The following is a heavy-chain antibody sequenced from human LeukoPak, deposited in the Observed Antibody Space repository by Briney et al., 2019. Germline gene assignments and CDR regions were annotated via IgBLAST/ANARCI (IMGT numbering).Heavy chain of an antibody. CDR2: ISAYNGNT. D-gene: IGHD1-26*01. J-gene: IGHJ4*02. Sequence: ASVKVSCKASGYTFTSYGISWVRQAPGHGLEWMGWISAYNGNTNYAQKLQGRVTMTTDTSTSTAYMELRSLRSDDTAVYYCARDRRPGLSGSSSPFDYWGQGTLVTVSS. CDR3: ARDRRPGLSGSSSPFDY. CDR1: GYTFTSYG. V-gene: IGHV1-18*01.